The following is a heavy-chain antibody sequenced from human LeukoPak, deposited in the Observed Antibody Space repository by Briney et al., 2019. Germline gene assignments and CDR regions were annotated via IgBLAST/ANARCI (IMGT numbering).Heavy chain of an antibody. CDR1: GFPLRSYA. J-gene: IGHJ6*03. Sequence: GGSLRLSCAASGFPLRSYAMNWVRQAPGKGLEWVSGISGSGDSTYYIDSVKGRFTISRDNSKNTLYLQMNSLRAEDTAVYYCAKVPISSYYYYYMDVWGKGTTVTVSS. CDR2: ISGSGDST. V-gene: IGHV3-23*01. CDR3: AKVPISSYYYYYMDV. D-gene: IGHD3-3*02.